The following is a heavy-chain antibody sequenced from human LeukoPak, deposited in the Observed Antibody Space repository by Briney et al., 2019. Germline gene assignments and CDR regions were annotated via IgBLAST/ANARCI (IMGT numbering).Heavy chain of an antibody. CDR3: AKVPNWNYLWFDP. CDR1: GFTFSTYW. CDR2: IKQDGSAK. V-gene: IGHV3-7*03. D-gene: IGHD1-7*01. Sequence: GGSLRLSCAATGFTFSTYWMSWVRQAPGKGLEWVANIKQDGSAKYYVDSVKGRFTISRDNSKNTLYLQMNSLRAEDTAVYYCAKVPNWNYLWFDPWGQGTLVTVSS. J-gene: IGHJ5*02.